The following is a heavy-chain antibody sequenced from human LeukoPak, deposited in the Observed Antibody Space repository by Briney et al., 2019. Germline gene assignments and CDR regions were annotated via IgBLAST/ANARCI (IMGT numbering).Heavy chain of an antibody. D-gene: IGHD3-10*01. J-gene: IGHJ5*02. CDR2: ISAYNGNT. Sequence: ASVKVSCKASGYTFTSYGISWVRQAPGQGLEWMGWISAYNGNTHYAQKLQGRVTMTTDTSTSTVYMELRSLRSDDTAVYYCAREWRLLWFGGLGWFDPWGQGTLVTVSS. V-gene: IGHV1-18*01. CDR1: GYTFTSYG. CDR3: AREWRLLWFGGLGWFDP.